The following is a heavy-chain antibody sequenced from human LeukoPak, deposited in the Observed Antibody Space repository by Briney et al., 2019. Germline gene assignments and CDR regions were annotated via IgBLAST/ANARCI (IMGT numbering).Heavy chain of an antibody. V-gene: IGHV1-69*13. CDR1: GGTFSSYA. J-gene: IGHJ4*02. CDR2: IIPIFGTA. Sequence: GASVKVSCKASGGTFSSYAISWVRQAPGQGLEWMGGIIPIFGTANYAQKFQDRVTITADESTSTAYMELSSLRSEDTAVYYCARGGNYYDSSGYPFDYWGQGTLVTVSS. D-gene: IGHD3-22*01. CDR3: ARGGNYYDSSGYPFDY.